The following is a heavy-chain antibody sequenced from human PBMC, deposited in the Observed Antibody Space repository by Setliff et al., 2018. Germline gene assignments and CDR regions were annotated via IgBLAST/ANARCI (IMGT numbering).Heavy chain of an antibody. CDR3: ARDRKEVVISPSQAAFDI. Sequence: SVKVSCKASGGTFSSYGISWVRQAPGQGLEWMGGTIPIFGTTDYAQKFQGRVTIITDESTSTAFMQLSSLRSEDTAVYYCARDRKEVVISPSQAAFDIWGQGTMVTVSS. CDR2: TIPIFGTT. D-gene: IGHD3-22*01. J-gene: IGHJ3*02. V-gene: IGHV1-69*05. CDR1: GGTFSSYG.